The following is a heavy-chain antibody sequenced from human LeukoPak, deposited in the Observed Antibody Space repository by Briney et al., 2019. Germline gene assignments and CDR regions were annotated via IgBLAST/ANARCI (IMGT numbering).Heavy chain of an antibody. CDR2: ISSGGGRT. J-gene: IGHJ4*02. CDR3: AKTNYKRTILVWFGEFLLDDN. D-gene: IGHD3-10*01. CDR1: GFSFSSYA. V-gene: IGHV3-23*01. Sequence: GRSLRLSCAASGFSFSSYAMSWVRQAPGKGLEWVSAISSGGGRTYYAHSVKGRFTISRDNSKNTLFLQMNSLRAEDTAIYYCAKTNYKRTILVWFGEFLLDDNWGQGALVTVSS.